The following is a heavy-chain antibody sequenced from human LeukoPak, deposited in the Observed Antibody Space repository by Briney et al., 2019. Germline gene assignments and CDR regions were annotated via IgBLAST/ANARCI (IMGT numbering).Heavy chain of an antibody. CDR3: ARTCCGGDCYLHFDY. CDR2: INPSGGST. Sequence: ASVKVSCTASGYTFTGYYMHGVRQAPGQGLEWMGIINPSGGSTSYAQKFQGRVTMTRDTSMSTVYMELSSLRAEDTAVYYCARTCCGGDCYLHFDYGGQGTLVTVSS. J-gene: IGHJ4*02. D-gene: IGHD2-21*02. CDR1: GYTFTGYY. V-gene: IGHV1-46*03.